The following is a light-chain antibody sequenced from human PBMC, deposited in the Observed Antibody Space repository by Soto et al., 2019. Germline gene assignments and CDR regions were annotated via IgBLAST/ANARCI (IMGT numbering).Light chain of an antibody. CDR3: QQLNSYPLT. CDR1: QDISSY. CDR2: AAS. Sequence: DIQLTQAPSFLSASVGDRVTITCRASQDISSYLTWYQQKPGKAPKLLIQAASTLQSGVPSRFSGSGSGTEFTLTISSLQPEDFAIYYCQQLNSYPLTFGGGTKVEIK. J-gene: IGKJ4*01. V-gene: IGKV1-9*01.